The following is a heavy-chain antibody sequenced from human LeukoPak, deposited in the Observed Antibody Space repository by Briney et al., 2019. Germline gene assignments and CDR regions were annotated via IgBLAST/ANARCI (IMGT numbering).Heavy chain of an antibody. V-gene: IGHV5-51*01. J-gene: IGHJ4*02. CDR2: IYPGDSDT. Sequence: GESLKISCKGSGYCFTNYWIAWVRQMPGKGLEWMGIIYPGDSDTRYSPSFQGQVTISADKSITTAYLQWSSLKASDTAMYYCARHNHIGGWYEDYWGQGTLVTVSS. CDR1: GYCFTNYW. D-gene: IGHD6-19*01. CDR3: ARHNHIGGWYEDY.